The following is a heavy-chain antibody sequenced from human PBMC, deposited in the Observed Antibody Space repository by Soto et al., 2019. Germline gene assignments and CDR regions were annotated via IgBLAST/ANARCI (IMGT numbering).Heavy chain of an antibody. CDR3: ARDWYMDY. V-gene: IGHV3-7*04. D-gene: IGHD1-20*01. Sequence: VQLVESGGGLVQPGESLRLYCAASGFTFSNHWINWIRQTPGRGLEWLAVIKQDGSEKYYVDSVKGRFTVSRDNAMNSAYLQMNSLRVDDTAVYYCARDWYMDYWGQGTLVTVSS. CDR2: IKQDGSEK. J-gene: IGHJ4*02. CDR1: GFTFSNHW.